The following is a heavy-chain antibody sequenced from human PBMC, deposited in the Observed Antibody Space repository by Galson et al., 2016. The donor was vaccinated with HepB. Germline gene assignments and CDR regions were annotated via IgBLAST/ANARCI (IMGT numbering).Heavy chain of an antibody. D-gene: IGHD2-8*01. Sequence: SLRLSCAASGFTFSNYGMHWVRQAPGKGLEWVAVISYDGSHKFYTDSVRGRFPISRANSKNTLSLQMNSLRAEDTAVYYCAKGDLMGDPIDYWGQGTLVTVSS. CDR1: GFTFSNYG. V-gene: IGHV3-30*18. CDR2: ISYDGSHK. CDR3: AKGDLMGDPIDY. J-gene: IGHJ4*02.